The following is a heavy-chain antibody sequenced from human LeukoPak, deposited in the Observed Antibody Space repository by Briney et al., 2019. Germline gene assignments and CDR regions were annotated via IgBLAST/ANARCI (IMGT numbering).Heavy chain of an antibody. Sequence: ASVKVSCKASGYTFTIYYMHWVRQAPGQGLEWMGWINPNSGATSYAQRFQGRVTMTRDTSISTAYMELSGLTSDDTAVYYCASNPPYCTSTSCYNDYWGQGTLVTVSS. J-gene: IGHJ4*02. D-gene: IGHD2-2*02. CDR2: INPNSGAT. CDR1: GYTFTIYY. CDR3: ASNPPYCTSTSCYNDY. V-gene: IGHV1-2*02.